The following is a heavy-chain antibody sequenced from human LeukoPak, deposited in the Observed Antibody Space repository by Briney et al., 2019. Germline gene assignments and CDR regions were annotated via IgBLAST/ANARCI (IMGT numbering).Heavy chain of an antibody. CDR1: GFTFSDYY. CDR3: ARDGSRSSYSGGWYAGAFDV. V-gene: IGHV3-11*04. J-gene: IGHJ3*01. D-gene: IGHD6-19*01. CDR2: ISSSGSTI. Sequence: GGSLRLSCAASGFTFSDYYMSWIRQAPGKGLEWVSYISSSGSTIYYADSVKVRFTISRDNAKNSLYLQMNSLRAEDTAVYYCARDGSRSSYSGGWYAGAFDVWGQGTMVTVSS.